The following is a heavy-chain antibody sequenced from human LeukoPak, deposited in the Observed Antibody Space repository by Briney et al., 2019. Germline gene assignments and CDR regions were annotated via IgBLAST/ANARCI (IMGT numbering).Heavy chain of an antibody. CDR1: GGSFSGYS. Sequence: PSETLSLTCAVYGGSFSGYSWSWVRQPPGKGLGWIREINHSGSTNYNPSLKSRVTISVDTSKNQFSLKLTSVTAADTAVYCCARGGNSGPDTIYYYYMDVWDKGTTVTVSS. CDR3: ARGGNSGPDTIYYYYMDV. J-gene: IGHJ6*03. CDR2: INHSGST. D-gene: IGHD1-1*01. V-gene: IGHV4-34*01.